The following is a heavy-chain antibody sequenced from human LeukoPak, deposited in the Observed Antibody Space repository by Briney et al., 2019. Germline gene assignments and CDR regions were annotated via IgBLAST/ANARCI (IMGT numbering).Heavy chain of an antibody. CDR1: GYTFTSYG. V-gene: IGHV1-18*01. CDR2: ISAYNGNT. CDR3: ARMFYFDSGSDNWFDP. Sequence: ASVKVSCKASGYTFTSYGISWVRQAPGQGLEWMGWISAYNGNTNYAQKFQGRVTMTRNTSISTAYMELSSLRSEDTAVYYCARMFYFDSGSDNWFDPWGQGTLVTVSS. J-gene: IGHJ5*02. D-gene: IGHD3-10*01.